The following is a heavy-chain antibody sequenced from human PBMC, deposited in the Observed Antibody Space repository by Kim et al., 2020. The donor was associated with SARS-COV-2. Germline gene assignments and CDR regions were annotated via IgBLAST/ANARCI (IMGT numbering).Heavy chain of an antibody. D-gene: IGHD5-18*01. J-gene: IGHJ6*02. V-gene: IGHV4-34*01. CDR2: INHSGST. CDR3: ARGTAMVRYYYYGMDV. CDR1: GGSFSGYY. Sequence: SETLSLTCAVYGGSFSGYYWSWIRQPPGKGLEWIGEINHSGSTNYNPSLKSRVTISVDTSKNQFSLKLSSVTAADTAVYYCARGTAMVRYYYYGMDVWGQGTTVTVSS.